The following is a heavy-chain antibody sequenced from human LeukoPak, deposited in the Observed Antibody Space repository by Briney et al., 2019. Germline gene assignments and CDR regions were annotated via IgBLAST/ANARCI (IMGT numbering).Heavy chain of an antibody. V-gene: IGHV6-1*01. CDR3: ARDGHAPQSPYYFGY. CDR2: AYYRSKWYK. J-gene: IGHJ4*02. Sequence: SQTLSLTCAISRDSVSSNSAAWNWIRQSPSRGLEWLGRAYYRSKWYKDYAESVKSRVTINTDTSKNQFSLQLNSVTPEDTAVYYCARDGHAPQSPYYFGYWGQGTLVTVSS. CDR1: RDSVSSNSAA.